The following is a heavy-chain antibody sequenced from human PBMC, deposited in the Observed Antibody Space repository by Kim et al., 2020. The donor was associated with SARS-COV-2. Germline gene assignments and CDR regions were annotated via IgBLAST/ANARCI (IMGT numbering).Heavy chain of an antibody. CDR2: INPNGGGT. Sequence: ASVKVSCKASGYTFTDYFVHWVRQAPGLGLEWMGRINPNGGGTTYAQKFQGRVTMTRDTSISTVYTELNSLRSDDTAVYYCERGVPYAVDVWGQGTTVTVSS. D-gene: IGHD1-1*01. J-gene: IGHJ6*02. CDR1: GYTFTDYF. V-gene: IGHV1-2*06. CDR3: ERGVPYAVDV.